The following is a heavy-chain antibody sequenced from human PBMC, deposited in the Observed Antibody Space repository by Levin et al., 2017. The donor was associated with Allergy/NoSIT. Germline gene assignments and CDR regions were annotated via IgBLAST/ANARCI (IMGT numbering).Heavy chain of an antibody. J-gene: IGHJ4*02. V-gene: IGHV3-23*01. CDR1: GFTFSSYA. D-gene: IGHD3-10*01. Sequence: GGSLRLSCAASGFTFSSYAMSWVRQAPGKGLEWVSAISCSGGSTYYADFVKGRFTISTDNSKNTLYLQMNSLRAEDTGVYYCAKADRWVLWFGARGGVDYWGQGTLVTVSS. CDR2: ISCSGGST. CDR3: AKADRWVLWFGARGGVDY.